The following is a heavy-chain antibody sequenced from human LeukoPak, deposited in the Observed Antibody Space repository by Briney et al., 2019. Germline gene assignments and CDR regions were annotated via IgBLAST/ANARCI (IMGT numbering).Heavy chain of an antibody. CDR1: GFTFSSYA. CDR2: ISRSGGST. D-gene: IGHD5-18*01. CDR3: AKAPSYTAMDLIDY. Sequence: GGSLRLSCAASGFTFSSYAMSWVRQAPGKGLEWVSAISRSGGSTYYADSVKGRFTISRDNSKNTLYLQMNSLRAEGTVVYYCAKAPSYTAMDLIDYWGQGTLVTLSS. J-gene: IGHJ4*02. V-gene: IGHV3-23*01.